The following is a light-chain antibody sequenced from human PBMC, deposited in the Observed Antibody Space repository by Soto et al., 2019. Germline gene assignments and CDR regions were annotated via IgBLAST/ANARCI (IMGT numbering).Light chain of an antibody. CDR1: QSIGSW. V-gene: IGKV1-5*03. CDR3: QEYNSYPLT. CDR2: KAS. Sequence: DIQMTQSPSILSASVGDRVTITCRASQSIGSWLAWYQQKPGQAPNLLIYKASNLESGVPSRFSGSRSATEFSLTISSLQTDELATYYCQEYNSYPLTFGGGTKVDVK. J-gene: IGKJ4*01.